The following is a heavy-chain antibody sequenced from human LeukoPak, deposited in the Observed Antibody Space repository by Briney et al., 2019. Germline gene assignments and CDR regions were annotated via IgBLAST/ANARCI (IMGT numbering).Heavy chain of an antibody. V-gene: IGHV3-23*01. CDR1: GFTFSSYA. D-gene: IGHD6-19*01. CDR2: ISGSGGST. CDR3: AKDPQWLVPRAGDYFDY. J-gene: IGHJ4*02. Sequence: GGSLRLSCAASGFTFSSYAMNWVRQAPGKGLEWVSAISGSGGSTYYADSVKGRFTISRDNSKNTLYLQMNSLRAEDTAVYYCAKDPQWLVPRAGDYFDYWGQGTLVTVSS.